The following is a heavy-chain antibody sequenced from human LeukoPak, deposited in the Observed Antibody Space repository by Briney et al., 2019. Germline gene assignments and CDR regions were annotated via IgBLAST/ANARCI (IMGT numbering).Heavy chain of an antibody. CDR3: ARMPASGSPITPPFDY. CDR1: GGSFSGYY. V-gene: IGHV4-34*01. D-gene: IGHD3-10*01. CDR2: INHSGST. Sequence: SETLSLTCAVYGGSFSGYYWSWIRQPPGKGLEWIGEINHSGSTNYNPSLKSRVTISVDTSKNQFSLKLSSVTAADTAVYYCARMPASGSPITPPFDYWGQGTLVTVSS. J-gene: IGHJ4*02.